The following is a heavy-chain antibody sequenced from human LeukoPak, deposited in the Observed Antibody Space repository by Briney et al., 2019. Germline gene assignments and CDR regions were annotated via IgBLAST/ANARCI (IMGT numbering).Heavy chain of an antibody. Sequence: SETLSLTCTVSGGSISSGGYYWSWIRQHPGKGLEWIGYIYYSGSTYYNPSLKSRVTISVDMSKNQFSLKLSSVTAADTAVYYCARVQGIAVAGYNWFDPWGQGTLVTVSS. CDR3: ARVQGIAVAGYNWFDP. J-gene: IGHJ5*02. D-gene: IGHD6-19*01. CDR1: GGSISSGGYY. CDR2: IYYSGST. V-gene: IGHV4-31*03.